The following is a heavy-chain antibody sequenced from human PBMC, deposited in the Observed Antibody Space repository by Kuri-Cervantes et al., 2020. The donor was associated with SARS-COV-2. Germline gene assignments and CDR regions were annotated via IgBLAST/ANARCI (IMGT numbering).Heavy chain of an antibody. CDR2: IGTAGDT. V-gene: IGHV3-13*01. J-gene: IGHJ3*02. CDR1: GFTFSSYD. D-gene: IGHD6-19*01. Sequence: GGSLRLSCAASGFTFSSYDMHWVRQATGKGLEWVSAIGTAGDTYYPGSVKGRFTISRDNSKNTLLLQMDSLRADDTAVYYCARDRDSNGWLGAYDIWGQGTMVTVSS. CDR3: ARDRDSNGWLGAYDI.